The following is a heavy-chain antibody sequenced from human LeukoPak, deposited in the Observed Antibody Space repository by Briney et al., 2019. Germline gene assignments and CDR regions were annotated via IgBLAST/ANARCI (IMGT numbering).Heavy chain of an antibody. CDR2: ISGSGGST. V-gene: IGHV3-23*01. CDR1: GFTFSSYA. CDR3: AKASAWIQLKGFFDY. J-gene: IGHJ4*02. Sequence: GGSLRLSCAASGFTFSSYAMSWVRQAPGKGLEWVSAISGSGGSTYYADSVKGRFTISRDNSKNTLYLQVNSLRAEDTAVYYCAKASAWIQLKGFFDYWGQGTLVTVSS. D-gene: IGHD5-18*01.